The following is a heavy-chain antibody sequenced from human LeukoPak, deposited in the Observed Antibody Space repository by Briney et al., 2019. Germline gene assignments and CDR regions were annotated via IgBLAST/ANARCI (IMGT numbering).Heavy chain of an antibody. D-gene: IGHD6-19*01. V-gene: IGHV3-30*18. CDR2: ISYDGSNK. Sequence: PGGSLRLSCAAPGFTFSSYGMHWVRQAPGKGLEWVAVISYDGSNKYYADSVKGRFTISRDNSKNTVYLQMSSLSTEDTAVYHCAKTTTGYSSGRYPGWPVDYWGQGTLVSVSS. CDR1: GFTFSSYG. CDR3: AKTTTGYSSGRYPGWPVDY. J-gene: IGHJ4*02.